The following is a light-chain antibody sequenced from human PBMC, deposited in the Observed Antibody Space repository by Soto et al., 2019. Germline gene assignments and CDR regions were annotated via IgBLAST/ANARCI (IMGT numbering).Light chain of an antibody. CDR3: QQRTNWRLS. CDR1: QSVGSH. CDR2: DAS. J-gene: IGKJ4*01. Sequence: EVVLTQSPATLSLSPGERATLSCRASQSVGSHLSWYLQKPGQAPRLLIYDASNRASGIPARFSGSGFGTDFTLTISSLEPEDFVVYYCQQRTNWRLSFGGGTKVEI. V-gene: IGKV3-11*01.